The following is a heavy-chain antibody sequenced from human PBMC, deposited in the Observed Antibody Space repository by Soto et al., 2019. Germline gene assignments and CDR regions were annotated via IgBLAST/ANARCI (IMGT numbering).Heavy chain of an antibody. Sequence: QVQLVESGGGVVQPGRSLRLSCAASGFTFSSYGMHWVRQAPGKGLEWVAVIWYDGSNKYYADSVKGRFTISRDNSKNTLYLQMNSLRVEDTAVYYCAREFDFWYFDLWGRGTLVTVSS. CDR2: IWYDGSNK. V-gene: IGHV3-33*01. D-gene: IGHD3-10*01. CDR1: GFTFSSYG. CDR3: AREFDFWYFDL. J-gene: IGHJ2*01.